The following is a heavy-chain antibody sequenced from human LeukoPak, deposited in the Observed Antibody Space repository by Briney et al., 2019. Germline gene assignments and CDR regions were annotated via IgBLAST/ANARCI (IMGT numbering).Heavy chain of an antibody. CDR2: IYWDDYK. V-gene: IGHV2-5*02. J-gene: IGHJ4*02. CDR3: AHRRPGHLTGWDNSYFDN. D-gene: IGHD1/OR15-1a*01. Sequence: SGPTLVNPTQTLTLTCTFSGFSLYSSGVGVGWIRQPPGKALEWLAVIYWDDYKQYNPSLTSRLNMSKDASKSHVFLVISNMDPVDTATYYCAHRRPGHLTGWDNSYFDNWGPGTLVTVSS. CDR1: GFSLYSSGVG.